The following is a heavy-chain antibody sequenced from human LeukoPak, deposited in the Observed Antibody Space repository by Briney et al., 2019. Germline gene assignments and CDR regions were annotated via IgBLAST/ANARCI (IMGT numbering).Heavy chain of an antibody. D-gene: IGHD6-6*01. CDR3: ARRGSSLSFDF. Sequence: SGPTLVNPTQTLTLTCTFSGFSLSTSAVGVGWIRQPPGKALEWLALIYWNDDKRYSPSLESRLTITKDTSKNQVVLTMTNMDPVDTATYYCARRGSSLSFDFWGQGTLVTVSS. CDR1: GFSLSTSAVG. J-gene: IGHJ4*02. V-gene: IGHV2-5*01. CDR2: IYWNDDK.